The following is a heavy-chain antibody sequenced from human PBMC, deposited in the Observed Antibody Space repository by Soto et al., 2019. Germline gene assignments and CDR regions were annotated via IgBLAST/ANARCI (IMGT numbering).Heavy chain of an antibody. CDR3: ARHSGYSYGPFDY. J-gene: IGHJ4*02. CDR1: GFTFSSYS. V-gene: IGHV3-48*01. Sequence: GGSLRLSCAASGFTFSSYSMNWVRQAPGKGLEWVSYISSSSSTIYYADSVMGRFTISRDNAKNSLYLQMNSLRAEDTAVYYCARHSGYSYGPFDYWGQGTLVTVSS. D-gene: IGHD5-18*01. CDR2: ISSSSSTI.